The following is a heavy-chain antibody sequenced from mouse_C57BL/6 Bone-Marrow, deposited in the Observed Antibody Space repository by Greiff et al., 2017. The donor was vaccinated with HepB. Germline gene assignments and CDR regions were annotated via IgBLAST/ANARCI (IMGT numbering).Heavy chain of an antibody. CDR1: GFTFSDYG. Sequence: EVQRVESGGGLVKPGGSLKLSCAASGFTFSDYGMHWVRQAPEKGLEWVAYISSGSSTIYYADTVKGRFTISRDNAKNTLFLQMTSLRSEDTAMYYCANYDLYYAMDYWGQGTSVTVSS. J-gene: IGHJ4*01. D-gene: IGHD2-4*01. CDR3: ANYDLYYAMDY. V-gene: IGHV5-17*01. CDR2: ISSGSSTI.